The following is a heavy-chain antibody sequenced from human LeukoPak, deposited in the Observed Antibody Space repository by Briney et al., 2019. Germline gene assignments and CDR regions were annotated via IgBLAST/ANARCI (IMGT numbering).Heavy chain of an antibody. D-gene: IGHD2-15*01. CDR3: ARQARAYLLSDY. Sequence: SETLSLTCTVSGGSISSSSYYWGWIRQPPGKGLEWIGSIYYSGSTYYNPSLKSRVTISVDTSKNQFSLKLSSVTAADTAVYYCARQARAYLLSDYWGQGTLVTVSS. CDR1: GGSISSSSYY. V-gene: IGHV4-39*01. CDR2: IYYSGST. J-gene: IGHJ4*02.